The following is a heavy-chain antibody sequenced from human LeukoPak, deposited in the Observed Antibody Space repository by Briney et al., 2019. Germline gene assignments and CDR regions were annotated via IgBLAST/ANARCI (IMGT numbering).Heavy chain of an antibody. V-gene: IGHV3-74*01. CDR3: AKHSSGGSGSYTFDY. CDR1: GFTFTSYY. Sequence: GGSLRLSCAASGFTFTSYYMHWVRQAPGKGLVWVSRISGDGSNTIYADSVKGRFTISRDNAKNSLYLQMNSLRAEDTALYYCAKHSSGGSGSYTFDYWGQGTLVTVSS. J-gene: IGHJ4*02. D-gene: IGHD3-10*01. CDR2: ISGDGSNT.